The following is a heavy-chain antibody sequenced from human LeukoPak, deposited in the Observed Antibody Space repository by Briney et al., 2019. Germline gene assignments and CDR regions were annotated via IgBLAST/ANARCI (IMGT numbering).Heavy chain of an antibody. Sequence: GSSVKVSCKASGGTFSNYAISWVRQAPGQGLEWMGRINPILAIATYAQKFQGRVTITADKSTSTAYMELRSLRSEDTAVYYCARGGGWDLNWFDPWGQRTLVTVSS. D-gene: IGHD6-19*01. CDR1: GGTFSNYA. J-gene: IGHJ5*02. CDR3: ARGGGWDLNWFDP. CDR2: INPILAIA. V-gene: IGHV1-69*04.